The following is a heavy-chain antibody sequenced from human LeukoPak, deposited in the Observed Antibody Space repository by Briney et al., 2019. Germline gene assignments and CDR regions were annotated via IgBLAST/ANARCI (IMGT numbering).Heavy chain of an antibody. J-gene: IGHJ4*02. Sequence: GGTLRLSCAASGFTFSSYGMSWVRQAPGKGLEWVSAISGSGGSTYYADSVKGRFTISRDNAKNSLYLQMNSLRAEDTAVYYCARDLRLAYYYDSSGYYKVDYWGQGTLVTVSS. V-gene: IGHV3-23*01. CDR3: ARDLRLAYYYDSSGYYKVDY. CDR1: GFTFSSYG. D-gene: IGHD3-22*01. CDR2: ISGSGGST.